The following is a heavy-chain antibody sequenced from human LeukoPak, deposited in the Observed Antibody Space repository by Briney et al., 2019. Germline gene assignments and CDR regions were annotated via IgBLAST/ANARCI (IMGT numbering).Heavy chain of an antibody. J-gene: IGHJ4*02. CDR1: GFTFSTYG. D-gene: IGHD2-21*01. V-gene: IGHV3-30*18. Sequence: GGSLRLSRAASGFTFSTYGMHWVRQAPGKGLEWVAIISYDGSNQYYADSVKGRFTISRDNSKNTLYLQMNSLRAEDTAVYFCAKSPLVIEGYYFDYWGQGTLVTVSS. CDR2: ISYDGSNQ. CDR3: AKSPLVIEGYYFDY.